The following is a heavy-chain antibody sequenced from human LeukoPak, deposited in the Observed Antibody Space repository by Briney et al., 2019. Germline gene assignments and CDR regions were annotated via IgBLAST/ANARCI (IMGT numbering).Heavy chain of an antibody. D-gene: IGHD1-14*01. V-gene: IGHV3-7*01. CDR2: IKQEGSEK. J-gene: IGHJ3*02. CDR3: ATDRPAGGHTGRGDAFDI. CDR1: GFTFSSYW. Sequence: GGSLRLSCAASGFTFSSYWMSWVRQAPGKGLEGVANIKQEGSEKYYVDSVKGRFTISRDNAKNSLYLQMNSLRAEDTAVYYCATDRPAGGHTGRGDAFDICGQGTMVTVSS.